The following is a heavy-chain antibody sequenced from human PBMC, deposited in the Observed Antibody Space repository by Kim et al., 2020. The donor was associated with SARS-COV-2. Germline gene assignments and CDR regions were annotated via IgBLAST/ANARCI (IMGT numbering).Heavy chain of an antibody. D-gene: IGHD5-12*01. J-gene: IGHJ4*02. CDR3: ARDSKEMATNLDY. V-gene: IGHV1-69*04. Sequence: SVKVSCKASGGTFSSYAISWVRQAPGQGLEWMGRIIPILGIANYAQKFQGRVTITADKSTSTAYMELSSLRSEDTAVYYCARDSKEMATNLDYWGQGTL. CDR1: GGTFSSYA. CDR2: IIPILGIA.